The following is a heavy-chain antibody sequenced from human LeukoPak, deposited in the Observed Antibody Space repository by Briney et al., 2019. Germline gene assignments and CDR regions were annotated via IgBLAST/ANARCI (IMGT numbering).Heavy chain of an antibody. Sequence: PGGSLRLSCAASGFTFSNYEMNWVRQAPGKGLEWVSYISSIDSTTYYADSLKGRFTISRDNAKNSLYLQMNSLRVEDTAVYHCARGLASSNWPHWFDPWGQGTLVSVSS. CDR1: GFTFSNYE. J-gene: IGHJ5*02. CDR2: ISSIDSTT. CDR3: ARGLASSNWPHWFDP. D-gene: IGHD6-13*01. V-gene: IGHV3-48*03.